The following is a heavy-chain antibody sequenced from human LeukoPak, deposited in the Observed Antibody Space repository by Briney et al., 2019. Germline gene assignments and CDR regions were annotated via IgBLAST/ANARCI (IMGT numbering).Heavy chain of an antibody. CDR3: ASTTIAVAGTVAFDI. CDR2: ISSSSSYI. CDR1: GFTFSSYS. Sequence: PGGSLRLSCAASGFTFSSYSMNWVRQAPGKGLEWVSSISSSSSYIYYADSVKGRFTISRDNAKNSLYLQMNSLRAEDTAVYYCASTTIAVAGTVAFDIWGQGTMVTVSS. D-gene: IGHD6-19*01. V-gene: IGHV3-21*01. J-gene: IGHJ3*02.